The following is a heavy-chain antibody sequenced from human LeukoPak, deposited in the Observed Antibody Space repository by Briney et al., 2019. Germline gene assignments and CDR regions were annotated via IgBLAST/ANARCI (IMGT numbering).Heavy chain of an antibody. J-gene: IGHJ4*02. V-gene: IGHV3-30-3*01. CDR3: ARVSYGSGTYTDY. Sequence: PGGSLRLSCAASGFTFSTYAMHWVRQAPGKGLEWVAVITYDGGDKYYADSVKGRFTISRDNSKNTVYLQMNSLRAEDTAVYYCARVSYGSGTYTDYWGRGTLVTVSS. CDR1: GFTFSTYA. D-gene: IGHD3-10*01. CDR2: ITYDGGDK.